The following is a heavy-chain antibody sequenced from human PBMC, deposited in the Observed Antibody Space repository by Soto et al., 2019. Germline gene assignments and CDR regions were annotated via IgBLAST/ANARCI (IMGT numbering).Heavy chain of an antibody. J-gene: IGHJ6*02. D-gene: IGHD2-21*02. CDR1: GYNFASYW. Sequence: EVLLVQSGIELKKPGESLKISCKTSGYNFASYWIGWVRQMPGKGLEWMAIIYPDDSDVRYSPSFQGQVTISADKAISTVYLQWSSLQASDTAMYYCATPYCGGDCYSYYGMDVWGQGTTVIVS. CDR3: ATPYCGGDCYSYYGMDV. V-gene: IGHV5-51*01. CDR2: IYPDDSDV.